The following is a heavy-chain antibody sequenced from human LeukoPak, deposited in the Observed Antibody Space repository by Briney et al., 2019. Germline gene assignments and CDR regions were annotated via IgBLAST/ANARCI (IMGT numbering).Heavy chain of an antibody. D-gene: IGHD4-17*01. CDR1: GFTFSSYE. Sequence: PGGSLRLSCAASGFTFSSYEMNWVRQAPGKGLEWVSYISSSGTTIYYADSVKGRFTISRDNAKNSLYLQMNSLRDEDTAVYYCARDSDGDPSFDYWGQGTLVTVSS. CDR3: ARDSDGDPSFDY. J-gene: IGHJ4*02. V-gene: IGHV3-48*03. CDR2: ISSSGTTI.